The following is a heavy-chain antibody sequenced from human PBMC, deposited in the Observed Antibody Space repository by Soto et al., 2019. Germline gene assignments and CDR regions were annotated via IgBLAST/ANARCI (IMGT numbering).Heavy chain of an antibody. CDR2: IYYSGST. D-gene: IGHD6-25*01. CDR1: NGSISDYY. CDR3: ARGGSGWPNWCDP. Sequence: QVQLQESGPGLVKPSETLSLTCTVSNGSISDYYWSWIRQPPWKGLEWIGYIYYSGSTNYNPSLKSRVTISVDTSQKQFSLKLSSVTAADTAVYYCARGGSGWPNWCDPWGQGTLVTVSS. V-gene: IGHV4-59*01. J-gene: IGHJ5*02.